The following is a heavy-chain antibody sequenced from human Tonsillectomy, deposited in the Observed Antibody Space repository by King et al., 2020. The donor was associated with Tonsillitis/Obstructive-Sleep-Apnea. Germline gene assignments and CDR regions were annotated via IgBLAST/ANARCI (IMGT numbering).Heavy chain of an antibody. Sequence: VQLVQSGAEVKKPGSSVKVSCKASGGTFSSYAISWVRQAPGQGLEWVGGIIPIFGTANYAQYFQGRVTITEDESTSTAYMELSSLRSEDTAVYYCGRCPTSARDYYYMDVWGKGTTVPVSS. CDR3: GRCPTSARDYYYMDV. V-gene: IGHV1-69*01. CDR2: IIPIFGTA. J-gene: IGHJ6*03. CDR1: GGTFSSYA.